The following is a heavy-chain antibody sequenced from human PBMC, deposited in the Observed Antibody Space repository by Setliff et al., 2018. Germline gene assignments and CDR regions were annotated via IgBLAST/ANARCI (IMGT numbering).Heavy chain of an antibody. J-gene: IGHJ4*02. CDR3: ARALLWFGEGMATITAFDY. D-gene: IGHD3-10*01. Sequence: LSLTCTVSGGSISHHYWSWIRQPPGKGLEWVGYMYNSGNTNYNPSLRRRVAISVDKSKNQFSLKLSSVTAADTAVYYCARALLWFGEGMATITAFDYWGQGTLVTVSS. CDR2: MYNSGNT. V-gene: IGHV4-59*11. CDR1: GGSISHHY.